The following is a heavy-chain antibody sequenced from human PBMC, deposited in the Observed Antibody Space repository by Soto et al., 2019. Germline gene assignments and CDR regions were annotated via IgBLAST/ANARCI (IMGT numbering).Heavy chain of an antibody. Sequence: QITLKESGPTLVKPTQTLTLTCTFSGFSLSTSGVGVGWIRQPPGKALERLALIYWDDDKRYSPSLKSRLTNTPHTSKHQLLHTMTNTDPVHTATYYCAHSGLRVVMRDAFGLWGQGTLVTVS. CDR2: IYWDDDK. J-gene: IGHJ3*01. CDR3: AHSGLRVVMRDAFGL. CDR1: GFSLSTSGVG. D-gene: IGHD3-16*01. V-gene: IGHV2-5*02.